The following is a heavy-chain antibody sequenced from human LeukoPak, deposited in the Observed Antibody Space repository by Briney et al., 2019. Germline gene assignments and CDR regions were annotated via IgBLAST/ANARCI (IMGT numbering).Heavy chain of an antibody. CDR1: GFTFSSYA. D-gene: IGHD3-22*01. CDR2: ISGSGGST. J-gene: IGHJ3*02. Sequence: GGSLRLSCAASGFTFSSYAMSWVRQAPGKGLEWVSAISGSGGSTYYADSVKGRFTISRDNSENTLYLQMNSLRAEDTAVYYCAKDYYDSSGYRDDAFDIWGQGTMVTVSS. CDR3: AKDYYDSSGYRDDAFDI. V-gene: IGHV3-23*01.